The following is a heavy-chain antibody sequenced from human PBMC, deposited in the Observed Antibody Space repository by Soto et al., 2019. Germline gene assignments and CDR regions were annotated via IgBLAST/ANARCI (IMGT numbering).Heavy chain of an antibody. J-gene: IGHJ5*02. D-gene: IGHD2-15*01. CDR1: GFTVSTYW. Sequence: PRGSLRLGGAASGFTVSTYWMHWVRQVPGKGLVWVSRISSGGTYTNYADSVKGRFTISRDSARNTLFLQMNYLTGEDTAVYYCARTFVDGMAGFGPWGQGTLVTVSS. CDR2: ISSGGTYT. V-gene: IGHV3-74*01. CDR3: ARTFVDGMAGFGP.